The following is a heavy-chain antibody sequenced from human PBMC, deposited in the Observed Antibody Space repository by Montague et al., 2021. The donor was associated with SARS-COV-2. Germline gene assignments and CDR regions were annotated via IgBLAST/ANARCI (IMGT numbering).Heavy chain of an antibody. J-gene: IGHJ4*02. D-gene: IGHD6-13*01. CDR2: VCTAVRT. V-gene: IGHV4-59*01. CDR1: GASINDYY. CDR3: ARRAAGGLFYFDY. Sequence: SETLSLTCNVSGASINDYYWNWLRQSPGKRLEWIGYVCTAVRTSXNPSLKGRVTISLDTSKNQISLKLTSMTAADAAVYFCARRAAGGLFYFDYWGLGTLVSVSS.